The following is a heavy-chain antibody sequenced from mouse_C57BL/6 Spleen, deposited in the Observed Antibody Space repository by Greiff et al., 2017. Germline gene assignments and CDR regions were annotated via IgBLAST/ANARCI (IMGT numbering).Heavy chain of an antibody. CDR2: IIPSNGGT. V-gene: IGHV1-53*01. CDR3: ATAQAKDYYSMDY. D-gene: IGHD3-2*02. J-gene: IGHJ4*01. Sequence: VQLQQPGTELVKPGASVKLSCKASGYTFTSYWMHWVKQRPGQGLEWIGNIIPSNGGTNYNEKFKSKVTLTVDKSSSTSYMQLSSLTSDDSAVYYCATAQAKDYYSMDYWGQGTSVTVSS. CDR1: GYTFTSYW.